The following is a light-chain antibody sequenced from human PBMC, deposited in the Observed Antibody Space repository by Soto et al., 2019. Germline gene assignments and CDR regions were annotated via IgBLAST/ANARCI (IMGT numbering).Light chain of an antibody. Sequence: IPTTQSPSAMSASVGDRVTISYRARQDICNHLAWFQQKPGKVPQRLIYAASGLQTGVPSRFSGSGSGTDFTLTINSLQSEDFATYYCLQHDSFPPTFGQGTRLEIK. CDR2: AAS. CDR1: QDICNH. V-gene: IGKV1-17*03. J-gene: IGKJ5*01. CDR3: LQHDSFPPT.